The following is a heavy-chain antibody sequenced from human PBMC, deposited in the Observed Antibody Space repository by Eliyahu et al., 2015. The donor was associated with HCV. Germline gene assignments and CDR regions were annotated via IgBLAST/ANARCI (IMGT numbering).Heavy chain of an antibody. CDR2: INPNSGGT. Sequence: QVHLVQSGAEVKKPGASVKVSCKASGYTFTAPFLPWVRQAPGQGLEWMGWINPNSGGTNYAPRFQGRVTMTRDTSINTAYMELFSLLSDDTAVYYCATLQQLHLDKWFDPWGQGTLVTVSS. V-gene: IGHV1-2*02. CDR3: ATLQQLHLDKWFDP. D-gene: IGHD6-13*01. J-gene: IGHJ5*02. CDR1: GYTFTAPF.